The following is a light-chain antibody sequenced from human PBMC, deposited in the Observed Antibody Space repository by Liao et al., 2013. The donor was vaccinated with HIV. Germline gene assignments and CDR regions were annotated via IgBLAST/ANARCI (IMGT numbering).Light chain of an antibody. J-gene: IGLJ2*01. V-gene: IGLV3-1*01. Sequence: SYELTQPPSVSVSPGQTGSITCSGDSLGEKHTSWYQQRPGQSPLLVIYQDSKRPSGIPGRFSGSSSGNTGTLTISGTQPMDEGDYYCQVWDRGPALFGGGTKLTVL. CDR2: QDS. CDR1: SLGEKH. CDR3: QVWDRGPAL.